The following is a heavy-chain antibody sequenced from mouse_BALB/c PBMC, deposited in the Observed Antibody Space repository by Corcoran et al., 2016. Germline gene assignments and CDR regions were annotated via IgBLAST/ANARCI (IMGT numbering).Heavy chain of an antibody. J-gene: IGHJ2*01. D-gene: IGHD1-1*01. CDR2: INPRSRGT. V-gene: IGHV1-18*01. CDR3: ASWGITTFDY. Sequence: EVLLQQSGPVLVKPGASVKITCKTSGYTFTDYNMDWVKQSHGKGLEWIGDINPRSRGTIYNQTFEGRATLTVDKSSSTAYMELRGLTSGDTAVYYCASWGITTFDYWGQGTTVTGSS. CDR1: GYTFTDYN.